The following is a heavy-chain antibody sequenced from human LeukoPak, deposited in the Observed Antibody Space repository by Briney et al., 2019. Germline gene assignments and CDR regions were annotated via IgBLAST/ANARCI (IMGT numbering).Heavy chain of an antibody. D-gene: IGHD2-15*01. V-gene: IGHV3-23*01. J-gene: IGHJ6*03. Sequence: GGSLRLSCAASEFTFSTYAMNWVRQAPGKGLEWVSAISGSGGSTYYADSVKGRFTISRDNSKNTLYLQMNSLRAKDTAVYYCANFYSYYYYYMDVWGKGTTVTVSS. CDR2: ISGSGGST. CDR1: EFTFSTYA. CDR3: ANFYSYYYYYMDV.